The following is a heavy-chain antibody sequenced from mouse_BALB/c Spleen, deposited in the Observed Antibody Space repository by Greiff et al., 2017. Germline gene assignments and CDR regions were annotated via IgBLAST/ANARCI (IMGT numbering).Heavy chain of an antibody. Sequence: VQLQQSGPELVKPGASVKISCKASGYTFTDYNMHWVKQSHGKSLEWIGYIYPYNGGTGYNQKFKSKATLTVDNSSSTAYMELRSLTSEDSAVYYCARHGSSYRYFDYWGQGTTLTVSS. CDR3: ARHGSSYRYFDY. CDR1: GYTFTDYN. D-gene: IGHD1-1*01. V-gene: IGHV1S29*02. J-gene: IGHJ2*01. CDR2: IYPYNGGT.